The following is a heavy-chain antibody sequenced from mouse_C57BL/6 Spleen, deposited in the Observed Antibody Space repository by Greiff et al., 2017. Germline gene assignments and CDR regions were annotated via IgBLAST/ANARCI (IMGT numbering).Heavy chain of an antibody. J-gene: IGHJ3*01. V-gene: IGHV5-4*01. CDR3: ARDEAAYYDYGFAY. Sequence: EVMLVESGGGLVKPGGSLKLSCAASGFTFSSYAMSWVRQTPEKRLEWVATISDGGSYTYYPDNVKGRFTISRDNAKNNLYLQMSHLKSEDTAMYYCARDEAAYYDYGFAYWGQGTLVTVSA. D-gene: IGHD2-4*01. CDR1: GFTFSSYA. CDR2: ISDGGSYT.